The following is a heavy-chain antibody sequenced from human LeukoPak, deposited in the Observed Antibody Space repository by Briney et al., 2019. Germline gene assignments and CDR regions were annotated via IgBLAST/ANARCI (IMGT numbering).Heavy chain of an antibody. CDR3: ARADSSGWYGGGNLDY. V-gene: IGHV1-2*02. J-gene: IGHJ4*02. Sequence: ASVKVSCKASGYTFTGYYMHWVRQAPGQGLEWMGWINPNSGGTNYAQKVQGRVTMTRDTSISTAYMELSRLRSDDTAVYYCARADSSGWYGGGNLDYWGQGTLVTVSS. D-gene: IGHD6-19*01. CDR1: GYTFTGYY. CDR2: INPNSGGT.